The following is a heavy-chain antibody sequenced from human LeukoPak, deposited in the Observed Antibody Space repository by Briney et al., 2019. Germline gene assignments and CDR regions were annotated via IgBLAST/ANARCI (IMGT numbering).Heavy chain of an antibody. D-gene: IGHD4-17*01. V-gene: IGHV4-59*01. Sequence: KSSETLSLTCTVSGGSISSYYWSWIRQPPGKGVEWIGYIYYSGSTNYNPSPKSRVTISVDTSKNQFSLKLSSVTAADTAVYYCARDLVPDGDYVPWYFDLWGRGTLVTVSS. CDR2: IYYSGST. CDR3: ARDLVPDGDYVPWYFDL. CDR1: GGSISSYY. J-gene: IGHJ2*01.